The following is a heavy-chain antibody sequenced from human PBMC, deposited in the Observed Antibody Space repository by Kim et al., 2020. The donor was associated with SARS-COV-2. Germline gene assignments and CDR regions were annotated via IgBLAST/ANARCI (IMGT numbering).Heavy chain of an antibody. Sequence: LKSRVTISVDTSKNQFSLKLSSVTAADTAVYYCARERAHSGYDYVEFDPWGQGTLVTVSS. D-gene: IGHD5-12*01. J-gene: IGHJ5*02. V-gene: IGHV4-39*07. CDR3: ARERAHSGYDYVEFDP.